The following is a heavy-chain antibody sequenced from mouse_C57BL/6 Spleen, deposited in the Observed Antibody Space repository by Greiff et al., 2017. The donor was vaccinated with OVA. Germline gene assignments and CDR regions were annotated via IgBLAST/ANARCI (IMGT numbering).Heavy chain of an antibody. CDR3: ARVDYYGSSYGYFDV. CDR1: GYAFSSSW. CDR2: IYPGDGDT. Sequence: QVQLKESGPELVKPGASVKISCKASGYAFSSSWMNWVKQRPGKGLEWIGRIYPGDGDTNYNGKFKGKATLTADKSSSTAYMQLSSLTSEDSAVYFCARVDYYGSSYGYFDVWGTGTTVTVSS. J-gene: IGHJ1*03. D-gene: IGHD1-1*01. V-gene: IGHV1-82*01.